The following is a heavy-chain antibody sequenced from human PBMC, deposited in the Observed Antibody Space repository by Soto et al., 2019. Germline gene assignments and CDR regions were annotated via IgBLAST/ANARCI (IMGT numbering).Heavy chain of an antibody. D-gene: IGHD4-17*01. Sequence: GGSLRLSCAGSGFTFATFAMSWVRQAPGKGREWVSGISGNGGTTYYADSVKGRFTVSRDNSKDTFYLHLNAPRAEDTALYYCAKDAADDYGDRRRTYFFDFWGQGTRVTVSS. CDR3: AKDAADDYGDRRRTYFFDF. V-gene: IGHV3-23*01. CDR1: GFTFATFA. J-gene: IGHJ4*02. CDR2: ISGNGGTT.